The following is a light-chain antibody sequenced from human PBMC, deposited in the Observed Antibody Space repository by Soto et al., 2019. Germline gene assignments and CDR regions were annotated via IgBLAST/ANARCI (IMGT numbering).Light chain of an antibody. J-gene: IGKJ3*01. CDR3: QQSYSTHQIT. CDR1: QSISSY. V-gene: IGKV1-39*01. Sequence: DIQMSQSPSTLSGSVGDRVTITCRASQSISSYLNWYQQKPGKAPKLLIYAASSLQSGVPSRFSGSGSGTDFILTIGSLQPENFAAYYCQQSYSTHQITFGPGTKVDIK. CDR2: AAS.